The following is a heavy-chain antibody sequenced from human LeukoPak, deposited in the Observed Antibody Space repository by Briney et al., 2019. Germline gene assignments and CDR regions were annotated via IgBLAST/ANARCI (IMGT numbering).Heavy chain of an antibody. Sequence: ASVKVSCKASGYTFTSYGISWVRQAPGQGLEWMGWISAYNGNTNYAQKLQGRVTMAADTSTSTAYMELRSLRSDDTAVYYCARGPLGSGWYRFDYWGQGTLVTVSS. D-gene: IGHD6-19*01. CDR3: ARGPLGSGWYRFDY. CDR2: ISAYNGNT. V-gene: IGHV1-18*01. J-gene: IGHJ4*02. CDR1: GYTFTSYG.